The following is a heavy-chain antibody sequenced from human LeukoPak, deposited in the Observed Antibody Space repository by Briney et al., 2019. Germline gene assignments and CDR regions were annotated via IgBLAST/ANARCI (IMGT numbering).Heavy chain of an antibody. CDR3: ARDYGGNSGWFDP. J-gene: IGHJ5*02. Sequence: ASVNVSCKASGYTFTSYDLNWVRQATGQGLEWIGWMNPNSGSTGYAQKFQGRVTLTRSTSISTAYMELRSLTSEDTAVYYCARDYGGNSGWFDPWGQGTLVTVSS. D-gene: IGHD4-23*01. CDR2: MNPNSGST. CDR1: GYTFTSYD. V-gene: IGHV1-8*01.